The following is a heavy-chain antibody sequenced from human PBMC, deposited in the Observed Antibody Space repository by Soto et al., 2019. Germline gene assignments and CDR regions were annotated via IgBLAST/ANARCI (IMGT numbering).Heavy chain of an antibody. Sequence: SETLSLTCSIYSGSLSGYYWSWIRQPPGKGLEWIGEISQSGNTNYSPSLKSRVSISIDTSKKHFSLNLASVSAADTDVSYCARAPKVSGSSQTRPDFWGQGTLVTVSS. CDR3: ARAPKVSGSSQTRPDF. CDR1: SGSLSGYY. V-gene: IGHV4-34*01. J-gene: IGHJ4*02. CDR2: ISQSGNT. D-gene: IGHD6-6*01.